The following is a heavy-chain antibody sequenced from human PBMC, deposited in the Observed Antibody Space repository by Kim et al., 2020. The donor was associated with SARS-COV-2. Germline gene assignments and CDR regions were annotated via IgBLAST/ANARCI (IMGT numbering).Heavy chain of an antibody. Sequence: GGSLRLSCAASGFTFGDSVMHWFRQAPGKGLEWVALVSGDGGTTYYADSVKGRFTISRDNSKDSLYLQMNSLRTDDTAFYYCSKASGWLPRNWGQGTLVTVSS. CDR2: VSGDGGTT. V-gene: IGHV3-43*02. CDR3: SKASGWLPRN. J-gene: IGHJ4*02. CDR1: GFTFGDSV. D-gene: IGHD6-19*01.